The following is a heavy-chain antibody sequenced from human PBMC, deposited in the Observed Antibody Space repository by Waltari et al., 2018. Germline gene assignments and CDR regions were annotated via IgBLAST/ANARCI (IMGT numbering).Heavy chain of an antibody. Sequence: QVHLVQSGAEVRKPGSSVRVSCEASGGKFGSYAITWVRQAPGQGLVWMAGIIPIFGTPNYAQKFQGRVNVAADESTSTAYMELSSLRSDDTAIYYCAKRIVGGPFDVWGQGTVVIVSS. CDR3: AKRIVGGPFDV. CDR1: GGKFGSYA. D-gene: IGHD1-26*01. V-gene: IGHV1-69*12. J-gene: IGHJ3*01. CDR2: IIPIFGTP.